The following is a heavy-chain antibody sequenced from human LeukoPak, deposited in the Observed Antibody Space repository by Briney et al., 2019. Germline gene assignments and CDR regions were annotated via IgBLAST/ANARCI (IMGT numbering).Heavy chain of an antibody. CDR1: GFTFSSYG. J-gene: IGHJ4*02. CDR3: ATTFLSGYDFDPYYFDY. D-gene: IGHD5-12*01. Sequence: GGSLRLSCAASGFTFSSYGMHWVRQAPGKGLEWVAVIWYDGSNKYYADSVKGRFTISRDNSKNTLYLQMNGLRAEDTAVYYCATTFLSGYDFDPYYFDYWGQGTLVTVSS. V-gene: IGHV3-33*01. CDR2: IWYDGSNK.